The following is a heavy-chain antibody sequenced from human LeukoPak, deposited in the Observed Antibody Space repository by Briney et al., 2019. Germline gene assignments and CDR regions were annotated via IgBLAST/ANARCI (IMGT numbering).Heavy chain of an antibody. CDR1: GYTFTSYG. V-gene: IGHV1-18*01. CDR2: ISAYNGNT. CDR3: AREGHLVRGVMSYYYGMDV. J-gene: IGHJ6*02. Sequence: GASVKVSCKASGYTFTSYGISWVRQAPGQGLEWMGWISAYNGNTNYAQKLQGRVTMTTDTSTSTAYMELRSLRSDDTAVYYCAREGHLVRGVMSYYYGMDVWGQGTTVTVSS. D-gene: IGHD3-10*01.